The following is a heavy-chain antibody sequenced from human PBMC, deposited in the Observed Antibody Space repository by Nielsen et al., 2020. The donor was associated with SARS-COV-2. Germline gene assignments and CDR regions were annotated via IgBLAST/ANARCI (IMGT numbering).Heavy chain of an antibody. D-gene: IGHD2-21*01. J-gene: IGHJ4*02. CDR3: ATGGLQVIELDY. V-gene: IGHV1-24*01. CDR1: GYTLTELS. Sequence: ASVKVSCKVSGYTLTELSMHWVRQAPGKGLEWMGGFDPEDGETIYAQKFQGRVTMTEDTSTDTAYMELSSLRFEDTAVYYCATGGLQVIELDYWGQGTLVTVSS. CDR2: FDPEDGET.